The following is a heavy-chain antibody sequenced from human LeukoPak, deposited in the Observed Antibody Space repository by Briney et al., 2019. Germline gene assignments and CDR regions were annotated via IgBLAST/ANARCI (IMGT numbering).Heavy chain of an antibody. D-gene: IGHD2-15*01. CDR3: ARALIYCSGGSCYSGSVDY. CDR2: INHSGST. V-gene: IGHV4-34*01. J-gene: IGHJ4*02. CDR1: GGSFSGYY. Sequence: SETLSLTCAVYGGSFSGYYWSWIRQPPGKGLEWIGEINHSGSTNYNPSLKSRVTISVDTSKSQFSLKLSSVTAADTAVYYCARALIYCSGGSCYSGSVDYWGQGTLVTVFS.